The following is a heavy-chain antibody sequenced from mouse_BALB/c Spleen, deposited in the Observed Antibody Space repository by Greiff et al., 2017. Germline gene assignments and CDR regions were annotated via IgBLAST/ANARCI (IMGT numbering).Heavy chain of an antibody. CDR3: ARETMIFDY. Sequence: EVQVVESGGGLVQPGGSLKLSCAASGFTFSSYGMSWVRQTPDKRLELVATINSNGGSTYYPDSVKGRFTISRDNAKNTLYLQMRSLKSEDTAMYYCARETMIFDYWGQGTTLTVSS. J-gene: IGHJ2*01. CDR2: INSNGGST. V-gene: IGHV5-6-3*01. D-gene: IGHD2-4*01. CDR1: GFTFSSYG.